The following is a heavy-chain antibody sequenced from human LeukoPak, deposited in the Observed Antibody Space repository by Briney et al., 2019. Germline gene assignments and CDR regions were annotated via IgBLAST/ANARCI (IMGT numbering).Heavy chain of an antibody. Sequence: GGSLRLSCAASGFTFSSYAMSWVRQAPGKGLGWVSGISGSGGSTHYADSVKGRFTISRDNSKNTLYLQMNSLSAEDTAVYYCAKTELAMNYYYYVDVWGKGTTVTVSS. CDR2: ISGSGGST. J-gene: IGHJ6*03. CDR1: GFTFSSYA. CDR3: AKTELAMNYYYYVDV. V-gene: IGHV3-23*01. D-gene: IGHD3-10*01.